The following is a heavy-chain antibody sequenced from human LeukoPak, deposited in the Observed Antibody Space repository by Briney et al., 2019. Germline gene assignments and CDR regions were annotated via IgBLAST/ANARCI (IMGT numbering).Heavy chain of an antibody. J-gene: IGHJ6*03. CDR3: AGRELDYMDV. D-gene: IGHD2/OR15-2a*01. Sequence: GGSLRLSCAASGFTFSSYGMHWVRQAPGKGLEWVAFIRNDETSKYFADSVKGRFTISRDNSKNTLYLQMNSLRAEDTAVYYCAGRELDYMDVWGKGTTVTVSS. V-gene: IGHV3-30*02. CDR1: GFTFSSYG. CDR2: IRNDETSK.